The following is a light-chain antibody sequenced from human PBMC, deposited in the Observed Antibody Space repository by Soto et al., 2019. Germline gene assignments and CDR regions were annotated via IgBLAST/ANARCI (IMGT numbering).Light chain of an antibody. Sequence: DIQMTQSPSTLSASVGDRVTITCRASQSVSSWLAWYQQKPGKAPKLLIYDASNLESGVPSRFSGSGSGTEFTLTISSLQPDDFAAYYCQQYSSFPLTFGGGTKVEIK. CDR3: QQYSSFPLT. J-gene: IGKJ4*01. CDR2: DAS. CDR1: QSVSSW. V-gene: IGKV1-5*01.